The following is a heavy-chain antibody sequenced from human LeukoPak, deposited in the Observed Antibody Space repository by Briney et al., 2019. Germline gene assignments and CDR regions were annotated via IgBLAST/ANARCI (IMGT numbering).Heavy chain of an antibody. CDR1: GFTFSSYA. J-gene: IGHJ5*02. Sequence: GGSLRLSCAASGFTFSSYAMSWVRQAPGKGLEWVSAISGSGGSTYYADSVKGRFTISRGNSKNTLYLQMNSLRAEDTAVYYCAGFTHSPQFDPWGQGTLVTVSS. CDR3: AGFTHSPQFDP. D-gene: IGHD2-21*01. V-gene: IGHV3-23*01. CDR2: ISGSGGST.